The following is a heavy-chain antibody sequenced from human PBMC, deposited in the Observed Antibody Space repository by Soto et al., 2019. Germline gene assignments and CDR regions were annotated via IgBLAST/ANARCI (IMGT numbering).Heavy chain of an antibody. Sequence: EASVKVSCKASGFTFTSSAVQWVRQARGQRLEWIGWIVVGSGNTNYAQKFQERVTITRDMSTSTAYMELSSLRSEDTAVYYCAADLARGIAAAGFYYYYGMDVWGQGTTVTVSS. CDR3: AADLARGIAAAGFYYYYGMDV. CDR1: GFTFTSSA. J-gene: IGHJ6*02. D-gene: IGHD6-13*01. CDR2: IVVGSGNT. V-gene: IGHV1-58*01.